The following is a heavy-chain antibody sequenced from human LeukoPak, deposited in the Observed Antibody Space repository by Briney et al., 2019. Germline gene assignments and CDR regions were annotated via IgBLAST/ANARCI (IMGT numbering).Heavy chain of an antibody. D-gene: IGHD6-13*01. J-gene: IGHJ4*02. CDR2: INPSGGST. V-gene: IGHV1-46*01. CDR1: GYTFTSYY. Sequence: GASVKVSCKASGYTFTSYYMHWVRQAPGQGLEWMGIINPSGGSTSYAQKFQGRVTMTRDTSTSTVYMELSSLRSEDTAVYYCALEIRSSSWYSLGFDYWGQGTLVTVSS. CDR3: ALEIRSSSWYSLGFDY.